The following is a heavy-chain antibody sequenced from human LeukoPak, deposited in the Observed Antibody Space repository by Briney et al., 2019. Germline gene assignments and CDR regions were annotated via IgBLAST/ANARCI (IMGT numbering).Heavy chain of an antibody. J-gene: IGHJ4*02. CDR1: GGTFSSYA. V-gene: IGHV1-8*03. D-gene: IGHD6-6*01. CDR3: ATSWGSSPNDY. CDR2: MNPNSGNT. Sequence: ASVKVSCKASGGTFSSYAISWVRQATGQGLEWMGWMNPNSGNTGYAQKFQGRVTITRNTSISTAYMELSSLRSEDTAVYYCATSWGSSPNDYWGQGTLVTVSS.